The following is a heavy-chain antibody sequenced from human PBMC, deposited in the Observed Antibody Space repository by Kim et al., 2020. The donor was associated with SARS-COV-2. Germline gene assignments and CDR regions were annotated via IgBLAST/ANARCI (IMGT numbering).Heavy chain of an antibody. D-gene: IGHD2-21*02. CDR2: SAPDGGSE. V-gene: IGHV1-46*01. Sequence: ASVKVSCKASGHTFRDYYVHWMRQAPGQGLEWMGTSAPDGGSEIYAPKFQGRVTMTRDASTSTVYMQLNGLRSEDTAVYYCARHGRRDWVDGRPWFDPWG. CDR1: GHTFRDYY. J-gene: IGHJ5*02. CDR3: ARHGRRDWVDGRPWFDP.